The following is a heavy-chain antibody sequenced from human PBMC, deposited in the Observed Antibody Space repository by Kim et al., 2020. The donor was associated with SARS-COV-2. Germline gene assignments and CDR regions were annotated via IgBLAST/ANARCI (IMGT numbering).Heavy chain of an antibody. D-gene: IGHD3-22*01. CDR1: GYSVTSYW. V-gene: IGHV5-51*01. J-gene: IGHJ4*02. CDR3: ARHHSPYYYDSSGYYYPY. CDR2: IYPGDSDT. Sequence: GESLKISCKGSGYSVTSYWIGWVRQMPGKGLEWMRVIYPGDSDTRYSPSFQGQVPISADKSISTAYLQWSSLKASDTAMYYCARHHSPYYYDSSGYYYPYWGQGTLVTVSS.